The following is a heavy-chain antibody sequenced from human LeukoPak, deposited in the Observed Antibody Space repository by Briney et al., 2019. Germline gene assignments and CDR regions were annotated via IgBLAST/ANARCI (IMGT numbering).Heavy chain of an antibody. D-gene: IGHD3-10*02. CDR1: GYTFTGYY. J-gene: IGHJ5*02. CDR2: INPNSGGT. CDR3: ARHVQILGRRWFDP. V-gene: IGHV1-2*02. Sequence: ASVKVSCKASGYTFTGYYLHWVRQAPGQGLEWMGWINPNSGGTDYAQKFQGRVTMTRDTSITTAYMELSRLTSDDTAVYYCARHVQILGRRWFDPWGQGTLVTVSS.